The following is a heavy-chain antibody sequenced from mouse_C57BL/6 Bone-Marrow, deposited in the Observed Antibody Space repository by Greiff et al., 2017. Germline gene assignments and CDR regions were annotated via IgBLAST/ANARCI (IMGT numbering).Heavy chain of an antibody. D-gene: IGHD2-5*01. V-gene: IGHV1-7*01. CDR3: ANSYYSNYRFAY. CDR1: GYTFTSYW. CDR2: INPSSGYT. J-gene: IGHJ3*01. Sequence: VKLMESGAELAKPGASVKLSCKASGYTFTSYWMHWVKQRPGQGLEWIGYINPSSGYTKYNQKFKDKATLTADKSSSTAYMQLSSLTYEDSAVXYCANSYYSNYRFAYWGQGTLVTVSA.